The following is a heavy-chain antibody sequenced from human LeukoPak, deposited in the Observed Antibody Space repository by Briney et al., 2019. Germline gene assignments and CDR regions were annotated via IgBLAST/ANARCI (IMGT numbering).Heavy chain of an antibody. CDR1: GYTLTDYY. V-gene: IGHV1-8*03. CDR3: ATDYYSGSSKNFDY. Sequence: ASVKVSCKASGYTLTDYYLHWVRQATGQGLEWMGWMNPNSGNTGYAQKFQGRVTITRNTSISTAYMELSSLRSEDTAVYYCATDYYSGSSKNFDYWGQGTLVTVSS. J-gene: IGHJ4*02. CDR2: MNPNSGNT. D-gene: IGHD1-26*01.